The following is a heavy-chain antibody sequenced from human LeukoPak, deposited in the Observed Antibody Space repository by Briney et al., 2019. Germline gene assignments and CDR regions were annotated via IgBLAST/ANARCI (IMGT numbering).Heavy chain of an antibody. V-gene: IGHV5-51*01. CDR2: IYPGDSDT. CDR1: GYSFTSYW. D-gene: IGHD3-10*01. Sequence: GESLKISCKGSGYSFTSYWIGWVRQMPGKGLEWMGIIYPGDSDTRYSPSFQGQVTISADKSISTAYLQWSSLKASDTAMYYCARGYYGSGSLRGDAFDIWGQGTMVTVSS. CDR3: ARGYYGSGSLRGDAFDI. J-gene: IGHJ3*02.